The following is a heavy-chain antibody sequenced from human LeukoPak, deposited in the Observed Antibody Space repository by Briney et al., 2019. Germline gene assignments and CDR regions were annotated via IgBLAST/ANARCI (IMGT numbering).Heavy chain of an antibody. V-gene: IGHV3-74*01. D-gene: IGHD3-16*01. CDR1: GFTFSNYW. CDR3: ARTRGASAPKDN. J-gene: IGHJ3*02. Sequence: LSGGSLRLSCAPSGFTFSNYWMHWVRQAPGKGLVWVSHINTDGSNTNYADSVKGRFTISRDNSKNTLYLQMNSLRAEDTAVYYCARTRGASAPKDNWGQGTMVTVSS. CDR2: INTDGSNT.